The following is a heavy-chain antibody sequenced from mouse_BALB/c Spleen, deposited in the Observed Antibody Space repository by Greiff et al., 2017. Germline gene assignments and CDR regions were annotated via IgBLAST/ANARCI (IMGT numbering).Heavy chain of an antibody. CDR2: INSNGGST. Sequence: VQGVESGGGLVKLGGSLKLSCAASGFTFSSYYMSWVRQTPEKRLELVAAINSNGGSTYYPDTVKGRFTISRDNAKNTLYLQMSSLKSEDTALYYCARQQTTVVAYWYFDVWGAGTTVTVSS. V-gene: IGHV5-6-2*01. J-gene: IGHJ1*01. CDR1: GFTFSSYY. CDR3: ARQQTTVVAYWYFDV. D-gene: IGHD1-1*01.